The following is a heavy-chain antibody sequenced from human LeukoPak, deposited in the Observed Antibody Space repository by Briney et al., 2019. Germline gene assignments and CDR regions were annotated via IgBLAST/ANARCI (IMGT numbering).Heavy chain of an antibody. CDR2: MNEYGSEI. J-gene: IGHJ3*02. CDR1: GFTFSGFS. CDR3: AREVIGGGAFDI. V-gene: IGHV3-7*01. D-gene: IGHD3-16*02. Sequence: GGSLRLSCAVSGFTFSGFSMSWVRQAPGKGLEWVAKMNEYGSEIFYVDSVKGRFTISRDNAKNSLYLQMNSLRAEDTAVYYCAREVIGGGAFDIWGQGTMVTVSS.